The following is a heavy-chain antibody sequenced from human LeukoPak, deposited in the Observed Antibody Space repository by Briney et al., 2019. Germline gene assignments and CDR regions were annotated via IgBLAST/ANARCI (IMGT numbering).Heavy chain of an antibody. Sequence: SVKVSCKXSGGTFSSYAISWVRQAPGQGLEWMGGIIPIFGTANYAQKFQGRVTITADESTSTAYMELSSLRSEDTAVYYCARDPSYCGGDCSDYWGQGTLVTVSS. CDR1: GGTFSSYA. CDR2: IIPIFGTA. V-gene: IGHV1-69*13. D-gene: IGHD2-21*01. CDR3: ARDPSYCGGDCSDY. J-gene: IGHJ4*02.